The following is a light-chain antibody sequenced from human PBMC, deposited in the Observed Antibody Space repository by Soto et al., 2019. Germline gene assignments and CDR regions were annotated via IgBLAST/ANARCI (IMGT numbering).Light chain of an antibody. CDR1: QIVSSNH. CDR3: QHYGSLPPYN. CDR2: DAS. V-gene: IGKV3-20*01. J-gene: IGKJ2*01. Sequence: DSVLTQSPDTLSLYTGERATLSCRASQIVSSNHLAWYQQKPGQAPRLLIYDASNRATDIPARFSGSGSGTDFTLTISRLEPEDFAVYYCQHYGSLPPYNFGRGTKV.